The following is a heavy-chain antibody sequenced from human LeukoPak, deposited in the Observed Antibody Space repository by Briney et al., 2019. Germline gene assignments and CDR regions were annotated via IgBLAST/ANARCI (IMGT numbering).Heavy chain of an antibody. V-gene: IGHV3-66*02. J-gene: IGHJ4*02. Sequence: GGSLRLSCAASGVTVSSNYMSWVRQAPGKGLEWVSVIYSGGSTYYADSVKGRFTISRDNSKNTLYLQMNSLRAEDTAVYYCARDRRRHGYFDYWGQGTLVTVSS. CDR1: GVTVSSNY. CDR3: ARDRRRHGYFDY. CDR2: IYSGGST.